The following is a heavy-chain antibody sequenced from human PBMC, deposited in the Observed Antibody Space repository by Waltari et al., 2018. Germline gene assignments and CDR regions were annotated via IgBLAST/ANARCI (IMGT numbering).Heavy chain of an antibody. D-gene: IGHD1-7*01. V-gene: IGHV3-23*03. CDR2: IYSGGST. CDR1: VFTFSSYA. CDR3: AKPLELRDNWFDP. J-gene: IGHJ5*02. Sequence: EVQLLESGGGLVQPGGSLRLSCAASVFTFSSYAMSWVRQAPGKGLEWVSVIYSGGSTYYADSVKGRFTISRDNSKNTLYLQMNSPRAEDTAVYYCAKPLELRDNWFDPWGQGTLVTVSS.